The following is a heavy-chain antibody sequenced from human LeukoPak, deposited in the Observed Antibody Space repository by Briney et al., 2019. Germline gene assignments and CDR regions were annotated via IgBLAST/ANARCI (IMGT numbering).Heavy chain of an antibody. CDR1: GGSISSYY. CDR2: VYYSGST. J-gene: IGHJ4*02. D-gene: IGHD3-22*01. V-gene: IGHV4-59*01. Sequence: SETLSLTCTVSGGSISSYYWSWIRQPPGKGLEWIGYVYYSGSTNYNPSLKSRVTISVDTSKNQFSLKLSSVTAADTAVYYCARYSYYDSSLYWGQGTLVTVSS. CDR3: ARYSYYDSSLY.